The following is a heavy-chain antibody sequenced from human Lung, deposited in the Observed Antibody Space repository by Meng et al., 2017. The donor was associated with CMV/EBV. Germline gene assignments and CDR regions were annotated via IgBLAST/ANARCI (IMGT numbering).Heavy chain of an antibody. CDR3: ARRGPSYCGVDCLAWFDP. J-gene: IGHJ5*02. D-gene: IGHD2-21*01. CDR1: YTFPSYG. CDR2: IRVYNGDT. V-gene: IGHV1-18*01. Sequence: YTFPSYGIHWLRQAPGPGLEWLGWIRVYNGDTKSAQKFQGRVTMTTDTSTSTAYMELRSLRSDDTAVYYCARRGPSYCGVDCLAWFDPWGQGTLVTVSS.